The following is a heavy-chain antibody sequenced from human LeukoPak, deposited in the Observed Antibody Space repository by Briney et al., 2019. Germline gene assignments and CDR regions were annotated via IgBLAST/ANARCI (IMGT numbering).Heavy chain of an antibody. D-gene: IGHD3-3*01. CDR3: AKDSARFLEWSYSDY. V-gene: IGHV3-30*02. CDR1: GFTFTSYG. CDR2: IRYDGSNK. Sequence: GGSLRLSCAASGFTFTSYGMHWVRQAPGKGLEWVAFIRYDGSNKYYADSVKGRFTISRDISKNTLYLQMNTLRAEDTAVYYCAKDSARFLEWSYSDYWGQGTLVTVSS. J-gene: IGHJ4*02.